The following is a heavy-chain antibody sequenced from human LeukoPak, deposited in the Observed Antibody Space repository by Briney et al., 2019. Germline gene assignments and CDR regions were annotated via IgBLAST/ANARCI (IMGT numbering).Heavy chain of an antibody. CDR3: ARHRGRDTNDY. J-gene: IGHJ4*02. D-gene: IGHD5-18*01. Sequence: SETLSLTCTVSGGSISSYYWGWIRQPPGKGLEWIGSMYYSGSTYYNPSLKSRVAISVDTSKNQFSLKLSSVTAADTAVYYCARHRGRDTNDYWGQGTLVTVSS. V-gene: IGHV4-39*01. CDR1: GGSISSYY. CDR2: MYYSGST.